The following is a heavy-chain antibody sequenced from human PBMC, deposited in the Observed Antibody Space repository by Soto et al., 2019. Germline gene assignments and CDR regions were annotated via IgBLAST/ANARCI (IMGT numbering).Heavy chain of an antibody. V-gene: IGHV4-59*01. J-gene: IGHJ3*02. Sequence: KPSETLSLTCTVSGASLSSSYWSWIRQSPGKRLEWIGYVHFSGSTKYNPSLESRVTMSVDTSKNQFSLKVTSVTAADTAVYYCVRGYYDIINGQSNTFDIWGQGTMVTVSS. CDR2: VHFSGST. CDR1: GASLSSSY. CDR3: VRGYYDIINGQSNTFDI. D-gene: IGHD3-22*01.